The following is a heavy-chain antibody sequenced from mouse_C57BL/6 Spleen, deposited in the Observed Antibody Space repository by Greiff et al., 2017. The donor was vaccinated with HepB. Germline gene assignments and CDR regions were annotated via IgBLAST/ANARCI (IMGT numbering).Heavy chain of an antibody. V-gene: IGHV1-15*01. J-gene: IGHJ3*01. CDR2: IDPETGGT. CDR1: GYTFTDYE. Sequence: VKLQESGAELVRPGASVTLSCKASGYTFTDYEMHWVKQTPVHGLEWIGAIDPETGGTAYNQKFKGKAILTADKSSSTAYMELRSLTSEDSAVYYCTADYDVAWFAYWGQGTLVTVSA. D-gene: IGHD2-4*01. CDR3: TADYDVAWFAY.